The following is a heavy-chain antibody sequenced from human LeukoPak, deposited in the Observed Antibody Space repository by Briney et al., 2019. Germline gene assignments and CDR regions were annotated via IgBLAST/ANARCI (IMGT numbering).Heavy chain of an antibody. CDR2: IIPIFGTA. V-gene: IGHV1-69*06. CDR3: ARDNPPRGWYGGGYYFDY. CDR1: GGTFSSYA. J-gene: IGHJ4*02. D-gene: IGHD6-19*01. Sequence: SVKVSCKASGGTFSSYAISWVRQAPGQGLEWMGGIIPIFGTANYAQKFQGRVTITADKCTSTAYMELSSLRSEDTAVYYCARDNPPRGWYGGGYYFDYWGQGTLVTVSS.